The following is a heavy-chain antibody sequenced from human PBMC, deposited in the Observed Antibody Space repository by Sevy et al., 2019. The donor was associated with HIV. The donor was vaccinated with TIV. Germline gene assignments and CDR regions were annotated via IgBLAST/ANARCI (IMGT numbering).Heavy chain of an antibody. CDR1: GGTFSSYA. CDR2: IIPIFGTA. V-gene: IGHV1-69*13. Sequence: ASVKVSCKASGGTFSSYAISWVRQAPGQGLESMGGIIPIFGTANYAQKFQGRVTITADESTSTAYMELSSLRSEDTAVYYCARVGSVDYYYGMDVWGQWTTVTVSS. D-gene: IGHD3-10*01. CDR3: ARVGSVDYYYGMDV. J-gene: IGHJ6*02.